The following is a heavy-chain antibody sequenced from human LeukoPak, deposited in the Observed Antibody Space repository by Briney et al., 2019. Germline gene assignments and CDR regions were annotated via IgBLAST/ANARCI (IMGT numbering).Heavy chain of an antibody. V-gene: IGHV4-4*07. CDR3: ARVFYDFWHDAFDI. Sequence: SETLSLTCTVSGGSISSYYWSWIRQPAGKGLEWIGRIYTSGSTNYNPSLKSRVTMSVDTSKNQFSLKLSSVTAADTAVYYCARVFYDFWHDAFDIWGQGTMVTVSS. CDR1: GGSISSYY. CDR2: IYTSGST. D-gene: IGHD3-3*01. J-gene: IGHJ3*02.